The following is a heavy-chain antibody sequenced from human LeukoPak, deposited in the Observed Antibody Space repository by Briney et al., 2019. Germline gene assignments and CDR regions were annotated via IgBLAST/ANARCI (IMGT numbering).Heavy chain of an antibody. Sequence: PGGSLRLSCAASGFTFSSYSMNWVRQAPGKGLEWVSSISSSGSYIYYADSVKGRFTISRDNAKNSLYLQMNSLRAEDTAVYYCARVGCSGGSCYSDYWGQGTLVTVSS. CDR2: ISSSGSYI. V-gene: IGHV3-21*01. D-gene: IGHD2-15*01. J-gene: IGHJ4*02. CDR3: ARVGCSGGSCYSDY. CDR1: GFTFSSYS.